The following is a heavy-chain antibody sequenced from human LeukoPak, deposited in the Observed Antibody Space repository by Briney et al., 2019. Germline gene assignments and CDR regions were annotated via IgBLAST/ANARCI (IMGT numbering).Heavy chain of an antibody. Sequence: GGSLRLSCAASGVTFSSYAMSWVLQTPGKGLEWVSAISNGGDSTYNADSVKGRFTISRDNSKNTLYLQMNSLRAEDTAVYYCAKDLEVYSSSWYWGQGTLVTVSS. V-gene: IGHV3-23*01. CDR1: GVTFSSYA. D-gene: IGHD6-13*01. CDR2: ISNGGDST. J-gene: IGHJ4*02. CDR3: AKDLEVYSSSWY.